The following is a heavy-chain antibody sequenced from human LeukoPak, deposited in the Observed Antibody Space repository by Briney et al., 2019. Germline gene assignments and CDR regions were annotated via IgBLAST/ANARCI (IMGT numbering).Heavy chain of an antibody. D-gene: IGHD2-15*01. J-gene: IGHJ3*02. CDR2: IYTSGST. CDR1: GGSISSYY. Sequence: PSETLSLTCTVSGGSISSYYWGWIRQPAGKGLEWIGRIYTSGSTNYSPSLKSRVTMSVDTSKNQFSLKLSSVTAADTAVYYCARADSGNDPSAFDIWGQGTMVTVSS. CDR3: ARADSGNDPSAFDI. V-gene: IGHV4-4*07.